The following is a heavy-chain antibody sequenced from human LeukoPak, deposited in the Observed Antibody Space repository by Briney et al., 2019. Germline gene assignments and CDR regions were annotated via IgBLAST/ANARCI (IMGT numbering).Heavy chain of an antibody. V-gene: IGHV4-39*01. D-gene: IGHD3-22*01. CDR1: GGSISSNNYY. Sequence: SETLSLTCTVSGGSISSNNYYWGWIRQPPGKGLEWIGIIHYSGSTYYNSSLKRRITISVDTSKNQFSLKLTSVTAADTAMYYCASDRSGLSFCFWGQGTLVTVSS. CDR2: IHYSGST. CDR3: ASDRSGLSFCF. J-gene: IGHJ4*02.